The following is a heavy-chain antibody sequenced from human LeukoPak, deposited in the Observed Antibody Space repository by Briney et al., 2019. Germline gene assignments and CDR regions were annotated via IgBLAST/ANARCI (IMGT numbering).Heavy chain of an antibody. CDR3: ARDRAAADP. CDR2: ISGSGGST. V-gene: IGHV3-23*01. CDR1: GFTFSSYA. J-gene: IGHJ5*02. Sequence: PGGSLRLSCAASGFTFSSYAMSWVRQAPGKGLEWVSTISGSGGSTYYADSVRGRFTISRDDSKNTLFLQMDSLRAEDTAVYYCARDRAAADPWGQGTLVTVSS. D-gene: IGHD6-13*01.